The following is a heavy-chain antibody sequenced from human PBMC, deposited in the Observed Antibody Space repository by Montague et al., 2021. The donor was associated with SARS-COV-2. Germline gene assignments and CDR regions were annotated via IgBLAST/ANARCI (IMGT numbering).Heavy chain of an antibody. D-gene: IGHD3-9*01. CDR3: ARMVTIFSLGGYYYYYGMDV. CDR1: GFPLSTSGMC. V-gene: IGHV2-70*01. J-gene: IGHJ6*02. Sequence: PALVKPSQTLTLTCTFSGFPLSTSGMCVSWIRQPPGKALEWLALIDWDXDKYYSTSLKTRLTISKDTSKNQVVLTMTNMDPVDTATYYCARMVTIFSLGGYYYYYGMDVWGQGTTVTVSS. CDR2: IDWDXDK.